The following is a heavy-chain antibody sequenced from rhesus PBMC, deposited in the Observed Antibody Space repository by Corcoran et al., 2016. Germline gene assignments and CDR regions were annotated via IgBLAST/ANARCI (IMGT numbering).Heavy chain of an antibody. V-gene: IGHV4-169*02. D-gene: IGHD3-34*01. CDR2: IYVSGSST. CDR3: ASGGYWGDSHDY. CDR1: GGSISSSY. Sequence: QLQLQESGPGLVKPSETLSVTCAVSGGSISSSYWSWIRQAPGKGLALIGCIYVSGSSTNYNPALRSRVTVSVYTSKNQLSLKLSSVTAADTAVYYCASGGYWGDSHDYWGQGVLVTVSS. J-gene: IGHJ4*01.